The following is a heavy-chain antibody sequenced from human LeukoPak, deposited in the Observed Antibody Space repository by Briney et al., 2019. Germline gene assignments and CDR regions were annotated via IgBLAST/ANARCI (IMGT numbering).Heavy chain of an antibody. Sequence: SETLSLTCAVYGGSFSGYYWSWIRQPPGKGLEWIGRIYTSGSTNYNPSLKSRVTMSVDTSKNQFSLKLSSVTAADTAVYYCARERGMTYAFDIWGQGTMVTVSS. CDR1: GGSFSGYY. CDR3: ARERGMTYAFDI. J-gene: IGHJ3*02. D-gene: IGHD3-10*01. V-gene: IGHV4-4*07. CDR2: IYTSGST.